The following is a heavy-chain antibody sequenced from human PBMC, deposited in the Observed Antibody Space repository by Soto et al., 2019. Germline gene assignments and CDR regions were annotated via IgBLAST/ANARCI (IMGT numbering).Heavy chain of an antibody. V-gene: IGHV3-23*01. Sequence: PGGSLRLSCAASGFTFSSYAMSWVRQAPGKGLEWVSAISGSGGSTYYADSVKGRFTISRDNSKNTLYLQMNSLRAEDTAVYYCAKMAEEGHSLYCSSTSCWGPPRVWGQGTTVTVSS. CDR3: AKMAEEGHSLYCSSTSCWGPPRV. J-gene: IGHJ6*02. CDR2: ISGSGGST. CDR1: GFTFSSYA. D-gene: IGHD2-2*01.